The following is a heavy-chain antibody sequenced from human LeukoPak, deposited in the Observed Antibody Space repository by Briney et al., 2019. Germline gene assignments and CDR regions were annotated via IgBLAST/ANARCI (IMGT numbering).Heavy chain of an antibody. D-gene: IGHD1-1*01. J-gene: IGHJ6*02. Sequence: ASVKVSCKASGGTFSNYAINWVRQAPGQGLEWMGRIIPILGIANYPQKFQGRVTITADESTSTASMELSSLRSEDTAVYFCAVSLTTGGYYGMDVWGQGTTVTVSS. CDR2: IIPILGIA. V-gene: IGHV1-69*04. CDR3: AVSLTTGGYYGMDV. CDR1: GGTFSNYA.